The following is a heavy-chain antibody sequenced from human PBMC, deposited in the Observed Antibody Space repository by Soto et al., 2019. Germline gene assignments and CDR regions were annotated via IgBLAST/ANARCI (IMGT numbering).Heavy chain of an antibody. J-gene: IGHJ6*02. V-gene: IGHV4-31*03. Sequence: QVQLQESGPGLVKPSQTLSLTCTVSGGSISSGGYYWTWIRQHPGKGLEWIGYIYYSGSTYYNPSLKSRVTISVDTSKNQFSLKLSSVTAADTAVYYCARVCCGDCHYGMDVWGQGTTVTVSS. D-gene: IGHD2-21*02. CDR1: GGSISSGGYY. CDR3: ARVCCGDCHYGMDV. CDR2: IYYSGST.